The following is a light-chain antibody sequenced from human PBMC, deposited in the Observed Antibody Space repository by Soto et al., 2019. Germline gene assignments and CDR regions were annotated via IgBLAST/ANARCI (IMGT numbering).Light chain of an antibody. V-gene: IGLV2-14*01. J-gene: IGLJ1*01. CDR1: SSDVGG. CDR2: DVS. Sequence: QSVLTQPASVSGSPGQSITISCTGTSSDVGGVSWYQQHPGKAPKLMIYDVSNRPSGVSNRFSGSKSGNTASLTISGLQAEDEAYYYCSSYTSSSTRVFGTGTKVTVL. CDR3: SSYTSSSTRV.